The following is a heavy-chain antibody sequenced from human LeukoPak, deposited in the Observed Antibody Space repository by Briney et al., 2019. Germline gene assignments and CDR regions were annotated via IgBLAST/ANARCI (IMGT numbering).Heavy chain of an antibody. CDR3: AREGGSSGWDFFDY. Sequence: SSETLSLTCAVYGGSFSGYYWSWIRQPPGKGLEWIGEINHSGSTNYNPSLKSRVTISVDTSKNQFSLKLSSVTAADTAVYYCAREGGSSGWDFFDYWGQGTLVTVSS. CDR1: GGSFSGYY. D-gene: IGHD6-19*01. J-gene: IGHJ4*02. CDR2: INHSGST. V-gene: IGHV4-34*01.